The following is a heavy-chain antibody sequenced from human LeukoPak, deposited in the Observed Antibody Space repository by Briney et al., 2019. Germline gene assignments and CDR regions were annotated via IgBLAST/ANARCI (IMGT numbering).Heavy chain of an antibody. CDR2: INPNSGGT. CDR1: AYTFTDYY. CDR3: ARDTKRSRARWENLGIDP. Sequence: ASVKVSCKASAYTFTDYYMHWVRQAPGQGLEWMGWINPNSGGTNYAQKFQGRVTMTRDTSISTAYMELSRLRSDDTAVYYCARDTKRSRARWENLGIDPWGQGTLVTVSS. J-gene: IGHJ5*02. V-gene: IGHV1-2*02. D-gene: IGHD3-16*01.